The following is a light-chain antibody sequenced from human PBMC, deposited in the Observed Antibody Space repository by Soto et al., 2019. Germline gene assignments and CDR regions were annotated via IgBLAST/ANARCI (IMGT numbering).Light chain of an antibody. V-gene: IGLV2-11*01. J-gene: IGLJ3*02. Sequence: QSVLTQPPSVSAAPGQRVSISCSGTNSNIGDNYVSWYQHLPGTAPKVMVHEVSNRPSGVPGRFSGSKSGNTASLTISGLQADDEADYFCYSYAGSSTWVFGGGTKLTVL. CDR2: EVS. CDR1: NSNIGDNY. CDR3: YSYAGSSTWV.